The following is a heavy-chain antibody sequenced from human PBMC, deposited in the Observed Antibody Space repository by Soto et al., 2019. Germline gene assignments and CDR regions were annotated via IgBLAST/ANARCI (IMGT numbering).Heavy chain of an antibody. Sequence: ASVKVSCKASGYTFSTYGISWVRHAPGQGLEWMGWISAYNGNTNFAQNLQGRVTITTHTSTSTAYMELRSLRSDDTAVYYCMRAPAEWLQSPDFDYWGQGTLVTVSS. V-gene: IGHV1-18*01. D-gene: IGHD5-12*01. CDR3: MRAPAEWLQSPDFDY. CDR2: ISAYNGNT. CDR1: GYTFSTYG. J-gene: IGHJ4*02.